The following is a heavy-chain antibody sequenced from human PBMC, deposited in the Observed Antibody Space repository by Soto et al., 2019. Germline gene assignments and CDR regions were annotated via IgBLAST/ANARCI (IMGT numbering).Heavy chain of an antibody. CDR1: GYSFTSYD. Sequence: ASVKVSCKASGYSFTSYDINWVRQATGQGLEWMGWMDPKTGNTDYGQKFQGRVTMTRNTSISTAYMELSSLTSEDTAVYYCARGRGWRDYWGQGTLVTVSS. D-gene: IGHD6-19*01. J-gene: IGHJ4*02. V-gene: IGHV1-8*01. CDR2: MDPKTGNT. CDR3: ARGRGWRDY.